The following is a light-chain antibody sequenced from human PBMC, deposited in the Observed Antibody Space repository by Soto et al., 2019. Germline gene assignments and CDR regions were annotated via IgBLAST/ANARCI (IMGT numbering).Light chain of an antibody. Sequence: QSVLTQPASVSGSPGQTITISCTGTSSDVGGYDYVSWHQQHPGKAPKLMIYDVSKRPSGVSNRFSGSKYGNTASLTISGLQAEDEADYYCSSKRGSTGVFGTGTKVTVL. V-gene: IGLV2-14*01. CDR3: SSKRGSTGV. CDR2: DVS. J-gene: IGLJ1*01. CDR1: SSDVGGYDY.